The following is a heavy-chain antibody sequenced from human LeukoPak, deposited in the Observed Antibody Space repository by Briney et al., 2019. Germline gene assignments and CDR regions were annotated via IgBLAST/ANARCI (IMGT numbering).Heavy chain of an antibody. CDR3: ARDLGGWDTVTTNWFDP. D-gene: IGHD4-11*01. CDR1: GGSISSYY. V-gene: IGHV4-4*07. CDR2: IYTSGST. Sequence: MTSETLSLTCTVSGGSISSYYWSWIRQPAGKGLEWIGRIYTSGSTNYNPSLKSRVTMSVDTSKNQFSLKLSSVTAADTAVYYCARDLGGWDTVTTNWFDPWGQGTLVTVSS. J-gene: IGHJ5*02.